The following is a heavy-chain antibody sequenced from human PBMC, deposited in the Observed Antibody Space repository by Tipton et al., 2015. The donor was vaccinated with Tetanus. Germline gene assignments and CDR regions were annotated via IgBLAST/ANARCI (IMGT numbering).Heavy chain of an antibody. J-gene: IGHJ4*02. CDR3: AKDVETYYDFWSGSGF. V-gene: IGHV3-23*01. CDR1: GFTFSNYA. CDR2: ISVRGSHT. Sequence: SLRLSCAASGFTFSNYAMAWVRQAPGKGLEWVSGISVRGSHTYYADPVKGRFTISRDNSNNMLFLQMSSLRLEDTAIYYCAKDVETYYDFWSGSGFWGQGTLVTVSS. D-gene: IGHD3-3*01.